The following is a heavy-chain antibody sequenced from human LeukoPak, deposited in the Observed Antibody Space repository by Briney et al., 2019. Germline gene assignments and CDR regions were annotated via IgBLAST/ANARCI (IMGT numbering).Heavy chain of an antibody. V-gene: IGHV3-7*01. D-gene: IGHD2-21*01. J-gene: IGHJ6*02. CDR3: ARYCGGDCYGMDV. Sequence: GGSLRLSSAASGFSFSSYWMSWVRQAPGKGLEWLANIKQDGSEIHYVDSVMGRFSISRENAKNSLYLQLNSLRAEDTAVYYCARYCGGDCYGMDVWGQGTTVTVSS. CDR2: IKQDGSEI. CDR1: GFSFSSYW.